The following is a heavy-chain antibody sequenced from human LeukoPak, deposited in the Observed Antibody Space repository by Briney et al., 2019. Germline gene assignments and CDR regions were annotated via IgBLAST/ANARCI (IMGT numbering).Heavy chain of an antibody. CDR2: ISYDASNK. V-gene: IGHV3-30-3*01. Sequence: GRSLRLSCAASGFLFRGYAMHWVRQAPGKGLEWVAVISYDASNKYYADSVKGRFTISRDNAKNSLYLQMNSLRAEDTAVYYCGTDLYCSSTSCYRRFDYWGQGTLVTVSS. CDR3: GTDLYCSSTSCYRRFDY. D-gene: IGHD2-2*01. J-gene: IGHJ4*02. CDR1: GFLFRGYA.